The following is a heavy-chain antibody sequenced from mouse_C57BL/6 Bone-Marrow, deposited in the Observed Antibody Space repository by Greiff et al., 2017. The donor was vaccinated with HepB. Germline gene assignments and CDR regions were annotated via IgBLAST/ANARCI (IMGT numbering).Heavy chain of an antibody. CDR3: ARRDYDYDGGFAY. Sequence: QVQLKQPGAELVRPGTSVKLSCKASGYTFTSYWMHWVKQRPGQGLEWIGVIDPSDSYTNYNQKFKGKATLTVDTSSSTADMQLSSLTSEDSAVYYCARRDYDYDGGFAYWGQGTLVTVSA. CDR2: IDPSDSYT. CDR1: GYTFTSYW. D-gene: IGHD2-4*01. J-gene: IGHJ3*01. V-gene: IGHV1-59*01.